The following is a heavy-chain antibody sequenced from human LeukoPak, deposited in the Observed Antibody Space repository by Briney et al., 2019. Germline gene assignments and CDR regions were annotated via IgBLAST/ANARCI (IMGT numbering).Heavy chain of an antibody. CDR3: AKSAGLYSSSWTFWVDS. D-gene: IGHD6-13*01. CDR1: GGSISSSHYY. J-gene: IGHJ5*01. Sequence: PSETLSLTCTVSGGSISSSHYYWGWIRQPPGKGLECIGSFSYGGSTYYNPSLKSRVTISVDASKNQFSLKLSSVTAADTAVYYCAKSAGLYSSSWTFWVDSWGQGTLVTVSS. CDR2: FSYGGST. V-gene: IGHV4-39*01.